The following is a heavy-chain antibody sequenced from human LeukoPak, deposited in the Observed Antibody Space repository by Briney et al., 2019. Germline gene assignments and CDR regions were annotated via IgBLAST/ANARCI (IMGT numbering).Heavy chain of an antibody. CDR1: GGSISSSSYY. CDR3: ARQSPYYESSGYYPQLMDV. Sequence: SETLSLTCTVSGGSISSSSYYWGWMRQPPGKGMEWIGSIYYSGSTYYNPSLKSLVTISVDTSENQFSLKLRSVTAAYTAVYYCARQSPYYESSGYYPQLMDVWGKGTTVTISS. D-gene: IGHD3-22*01. CDR2: IYYSGST. V-gene: IGHV4-39*01. J-gene: IGHJ6*03.